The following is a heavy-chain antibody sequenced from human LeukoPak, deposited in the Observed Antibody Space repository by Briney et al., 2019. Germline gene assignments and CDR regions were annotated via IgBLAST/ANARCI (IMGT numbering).Heavy chain of an antibody. CDR1: GCTFSSNY. J-gene: IGHJ4*01. D-gene: IGHD3-10*02. V-gene: IGHV3-21*01. CDR3: ATMSGFDY. CDR2: ISASGRSI. Sequence: GGSLRLSCAASGCTFSSNYMTWGRQAPGKGLEWVSSISASGRSIYYADSVKGRFTTSRDNAKNSLYLQMNSLRAEDTAVYYCATMSGFDYWGQGTLVTVSS.